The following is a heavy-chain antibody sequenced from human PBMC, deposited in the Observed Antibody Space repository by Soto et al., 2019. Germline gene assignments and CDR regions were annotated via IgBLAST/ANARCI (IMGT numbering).Heavy chain of an antibody. J-gene: IGHJ6*02. CDR1: GFTVSDNY. CDR3: ARSDRDYAYALSV. CDR2: LYSGGRI. V-gene: IGHV3-53*01. D-gene: IGHD3-16*01. Sequence: EAQLVESGGGLIQPGGSLRLSCAASGFTVSDNYITWVRQAPGKGLEWVSLLYSGGRIYYADSVKGRFTVSRDTSKTTLYLQMNSRRTEDTAVYYCARSDRDYAYALSVWGQGTTVTVSS.